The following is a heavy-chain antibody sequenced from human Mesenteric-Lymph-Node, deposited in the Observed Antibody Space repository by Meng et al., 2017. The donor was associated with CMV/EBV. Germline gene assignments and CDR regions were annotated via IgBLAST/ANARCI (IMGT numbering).Heavy chain of an antibody. V-gene: IGHV1-69*10. D-gene: IGHD3-10*01. CDR3: ARKSITMVRGVIHYYYYGMDV. Sequence: SVKVSCKTSGYPLSAYHIHWVRQAPGQGLEWMGGIIPILGIANYAQKFQGRVTITADKSTSTAYMELSSLRSEDTAVYYCARKSITMVRGVIHYYYYGMDVWGQGTTVTVSS. J-gene: IGHJ6*02. CDR2: IIPILGIA. CDR1: GYPLSAYH.